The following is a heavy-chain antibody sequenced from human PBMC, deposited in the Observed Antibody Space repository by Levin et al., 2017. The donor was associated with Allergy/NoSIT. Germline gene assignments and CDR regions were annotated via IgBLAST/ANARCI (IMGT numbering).Heavy chain of an antibody. V-gene: IGHV3-53*01. J-gene: IGHJ5*01. Sequence: GESLKISCAASGFTFSSNYMTWVRQAPGKGLEWVSVIYSGGSTYYSDSVKGRFTISRDNSKNTLYLQMNSLRAEDTAVYSCARVGYGSGIANWFGSWGQGTLVTVSS. CDR2: IYSGGST. D-gene: IGHD3-10*01. CDR1: GFTFSSNY. CDR3: ARVGYGSGIANWFGS.